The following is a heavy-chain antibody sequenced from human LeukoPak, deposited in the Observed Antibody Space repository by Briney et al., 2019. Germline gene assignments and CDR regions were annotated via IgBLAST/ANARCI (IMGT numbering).Heavy chain of an antibody. Sequence: QTGGSLRLSCAASGFTFSSYGMHWVRQAPGKGLEWVAVISYDGSNKYYADSAKGRFTISRDNSKNTLYLQMNSLRAEDTAVYYCAKDPSVGATTDYWGQGTLVTVSS. CDR2: ISYDGSNK. D-gene: IGHD1-26*01. CDR3: AKDPSVGATTDY. CDR1: GFTFSSYG. J-gene: IGHJ4*02. V-gene: IGHV3-30*18.